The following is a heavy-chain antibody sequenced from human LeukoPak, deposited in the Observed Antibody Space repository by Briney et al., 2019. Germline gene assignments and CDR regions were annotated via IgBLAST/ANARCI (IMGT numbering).Heavy chain of an antibody. CDR2: ISSSGSTI. Sequence: PGGSLRLSCAASGFTFSDYYMSWIRQAPGQGLEWVSYISSSGSTIYYADYVKGRFTISRDNAKNSVYLQMNSLRAEDTAVYYCARVFYDSSGYYLLYYYYYMDVWGKGTTVTISS. CDR3: ARVFYDSSGYYLLYYYYYMDV. J-gene: IGHJ6*03. V-gene: IGHV3-11*01. D-gene: IGHD3-22*01. CDR1: GFTFSDYY.